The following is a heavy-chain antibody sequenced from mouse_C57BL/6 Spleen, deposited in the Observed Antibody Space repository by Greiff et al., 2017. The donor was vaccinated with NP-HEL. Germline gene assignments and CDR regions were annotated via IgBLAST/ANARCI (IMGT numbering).Heavy chain of an antibody. D-gene: IGHD2-1*01. CDR3: ARGIYYDAMDY. Sequence: VQLQQSGAELVRPGSSVKLSCKASGYTFTSYWMDWVKQRPGQGLEWIGNIYPSDSETHYNQKFKDKATLTVDKSSSTAYMQLSSLTSEDSAVYYCARGIYYDAMDYWGQGTSVTVSS. CDR1: GYTFTSYW. V-gene: IGHV1-61*01. CDR2: IYPSDSET. J-gene: IGHJ4*01.